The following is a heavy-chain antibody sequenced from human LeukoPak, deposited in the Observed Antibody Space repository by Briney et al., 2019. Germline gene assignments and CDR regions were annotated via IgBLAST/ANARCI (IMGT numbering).Heavy chain of an antibody. V-gene: IGHV3-7*01. Sequence: GGSLRLSCAASGFTFSNYWMSWARQAPGRGLEWVANINQAGSEKYYVGSVKGRFTISRDNAGNSLYLQMNSLRAEDTAVYYCARDKSYGDSSDYWGQGTLVTVSS. CDR2: INQAGSEK. CDR1: GFTFSNYW. J-gene: IGHJ4*02. D-gene: IGHD2-21*02. CDR3: ARDKSYGDSSDY.